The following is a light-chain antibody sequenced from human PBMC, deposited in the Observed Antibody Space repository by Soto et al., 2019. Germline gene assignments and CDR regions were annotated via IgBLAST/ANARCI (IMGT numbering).Light chain of an antibody. J-gene: IGLJ1*01. CDR2: DVT. V-gene: IGLV2-14*01. CDR1: SRDVGGHNA. Sequence: QSALTQPASVSGSPGQSITISCTGTSRDVGGHNAVSWYRQDPGKAPKLVIYDVTNRTSGVSNRFSGSKSGNTASLTISGLKTEDEADYYCSSFTSSITYVFGTGTQLTVL. CDR3: SSFTSSITYV.